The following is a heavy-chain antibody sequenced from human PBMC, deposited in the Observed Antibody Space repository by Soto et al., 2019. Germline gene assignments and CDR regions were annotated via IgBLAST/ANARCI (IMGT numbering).Heavy chain of an antibody. D-gene: IGHD3-9*01. J-gene: IGHJ4*02. Sequence: GGSLRLSCAASGSTFSDYYMSWIRQAPGKGLEWVSYISSSGSTIYYADSVKGRFTISRDNAKNSLYLQMNSLRAEDTAVYYCASGYFDWLGPLDYWGQGTLVTVSS. CDR3: ASGYFDWLGPLDY. V-gene: IGHV3-11*01. CDR2: ISSSGSTI. CDR1: GSTFSDYY.